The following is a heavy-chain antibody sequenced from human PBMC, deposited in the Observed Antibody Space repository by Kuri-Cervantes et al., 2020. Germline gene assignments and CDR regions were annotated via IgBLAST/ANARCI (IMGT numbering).Heavy chain of an antibody. CDR1: GGSFSGYY. CDR3: ARVRIVVVTASNYFDY. Sequence: SETLSLTCAVYGGSFSGYYWSWIHQPPGKGLEWIGEINHSGSTNYNPSLKSRVTISVDTSKNQFSPKLSSVTAADTAVYYCARVRIVVVTASNYFDYWGQGTLVTVSS. D-gene: IGHD2-21*02. V-gene: IGHV4-34*01. CDR2: INHSGST. J-gene: IGHJ4*02.